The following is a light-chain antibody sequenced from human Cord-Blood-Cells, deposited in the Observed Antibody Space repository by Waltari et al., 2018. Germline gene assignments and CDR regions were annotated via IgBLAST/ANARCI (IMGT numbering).Light chain of an antibody. CDR3: QQYGSSPYT. CDR2: GAS. V-gene: IGKV3-20*01. J-gene: IGKJ2*01. Sequence: ELVLTPSPGTLSLSPGGRATLPCRASQSVSSSHLAWYQQKPGQAPRLLIYGASSRATGIPDRFSGSGSGTDFTLTISRLEPEDFAVYYCQQYGSSPYTFGQGTKLEIK. CDR1: QSVSSSH.